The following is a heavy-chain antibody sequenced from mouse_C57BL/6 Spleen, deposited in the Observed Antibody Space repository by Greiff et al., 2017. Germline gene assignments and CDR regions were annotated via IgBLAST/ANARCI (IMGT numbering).Heavy chain of an antibody. CDR3: AKRGGIDYGTLYAMDY. CDR2: IWGDGST. J-gene: IGHJ4*01. D-gene: IGHD2-1*01. CDR1: GFSLTSYG. V-gene: IGHV2-3*01. Sequence: QVQLKESGPGLVAPSQSLSITCAVSGFSLTSYGVSWVRQPPGKGLEWLGVIWGDGSTNYHSAPISRLSISKDNSKSQVFLKLTSLQTDDTATYYGAKRGGIDYGTLYAMDYWGQGASVTVAS.